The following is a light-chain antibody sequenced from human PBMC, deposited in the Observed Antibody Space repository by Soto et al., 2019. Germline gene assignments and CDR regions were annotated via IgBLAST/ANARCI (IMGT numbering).Light chain of an antibody. CDR1: SNDVGGYDF. CDR2: DVS. V-gene: IGLV2-11*01. CDR3: SSSAGIYHYLV. Sequence: QSVLTQPRSVSGSPGQSVTISCTGTSNDVGGYDFVSWYQQHPGKAPKLMISDVSKRPSGVPDRFSGSKSGNTASLTVSGLQTEDEAFYYCSSSAGIYHYLVFGGGTKVTVL. J-gene: IGLJ3*02.